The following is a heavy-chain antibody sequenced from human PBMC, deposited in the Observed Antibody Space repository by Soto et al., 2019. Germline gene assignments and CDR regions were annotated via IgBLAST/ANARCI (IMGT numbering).Heavy chain of an antibody. J-gene: IGHJ3*02. CDR1: GYTFTRDH. V-gene: IGHV1-46*03. CDR2: INPSSGFT. CDR3: ARVGLISFGGTFDI. Sequence: QVQLLQSGAEATKPGASVKVSCKASGYTFTRDHLHWVRQAPGQGLEWMGMINPSSGFTNYAKNFRGRVTMTRYISTSTAYLELTSLKSEDTAVYYCARVGLISFGGTFDIWGQGTLVRVSP. D-gene: IGHD3-16*01.